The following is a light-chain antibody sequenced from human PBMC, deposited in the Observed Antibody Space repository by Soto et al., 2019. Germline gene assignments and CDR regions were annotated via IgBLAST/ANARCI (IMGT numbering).Light chain of an antibody. J-gene: IGLJ2*01. CDR3: SSYTTSSTGVV. CDR1: SSDVGGYNY. CDR2: NVN. V-gene: IGLV2-14*01. Sequence: QSVLTQPASVSGSPGQSITISCTGSSSDVGGYNYVSWYQQHPGTAPKLIIYNVNNRPSGVSNRFSGSKSGNTASLTISGLQAEDEADYYCSSYTTSSTGVVFGGGTKLTVL.